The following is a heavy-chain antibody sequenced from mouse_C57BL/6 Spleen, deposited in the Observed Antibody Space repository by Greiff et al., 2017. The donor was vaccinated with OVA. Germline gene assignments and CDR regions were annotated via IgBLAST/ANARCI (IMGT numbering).Heavy chain of an antibody. CDR3: ASPLYDGDRAY. V-gene: IGHV1-64*01. J-gene: IGHJ2*01. Sequence: QVQLQQPGAELVKPGASVKLSCKASGYTFTSYWMHWVKQRPGQGLEWIGMIHPNSGSTNYNEKFKSKATLTVDKSSSTAYMQLSSLTSEDSAVYYCASPLYDGDRAYGGKGTTLTVSS. CDR2: IHPNSGST. D-gene: IGHD2-3*01. CDR1: GYTFTSYW.